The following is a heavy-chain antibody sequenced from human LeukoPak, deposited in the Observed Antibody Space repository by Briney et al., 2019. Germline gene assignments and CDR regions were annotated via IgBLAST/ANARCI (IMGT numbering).Heavy chain of an antibody. Sequence: ASVKVSCKASGYTFTDYYMHWVRQAPGQGLEWMGWVNPDSGGTEYAQKFEGRVTMTSDTSISTAYMELSRLRSDDTAVYYCARGLIFMVRGVINWFDPWGQGNLVTVSS. CDR2: VNPDSGGT. J-gene: IGHJ5*02. V-gene: IGHV1-2*02. CDR3: ARGLIFMVRGVINWFDP. D-gene: IGHD3-10*01. CDR1: GYTFTDYY.